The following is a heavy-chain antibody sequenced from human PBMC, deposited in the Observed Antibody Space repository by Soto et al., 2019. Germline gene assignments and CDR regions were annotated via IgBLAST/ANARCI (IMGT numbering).Heavy chain of an antibody. Sequence: GSLRLSCAASGFTFSSYEMNWVRQAPGKGLEWVSYISSSGSTIYYADSVKGRFTISRDNAKNSLYLQMNSLRAEDTAVYYCARTENSDFWSGYSVYGMDVWGQGTTVTVSS. CDR2: ISSSGSTI. J-gene: IGHJ6*02. CDR3: ARTENSDFWSGYSVYGMDV. V-gene: IGHV3-48*03. CDR1: GFTFSSYE. D-gene: IGHD3-3*01.